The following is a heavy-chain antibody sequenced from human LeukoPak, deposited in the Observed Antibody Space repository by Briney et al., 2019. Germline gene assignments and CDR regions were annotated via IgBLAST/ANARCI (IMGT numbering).Heavy chain of an antibody. V-gene: IGHV1-8*02. D-gene: IGHD1-26*01. CDR3: VRGARAGGRDWFEL. Sequence: ASVKLTCKASGYTFTDYYMTWVRQAPGQGLEWMGWMNSNTGNTGYAQKFQGRVTMTRDTSISTAYMELSSLRSEDTAVYYCVRGARAGGRDWFELGGQGTLVSVSS. CDR1: GYTFTDYY. J-gene: IGHJ5*02. CDR2: MNSNTGNT.